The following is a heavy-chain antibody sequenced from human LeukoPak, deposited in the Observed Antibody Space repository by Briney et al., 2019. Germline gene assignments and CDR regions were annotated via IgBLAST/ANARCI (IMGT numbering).Heavy chain of an antibody. J-gene: IGHJ4*02. CDR3: ARQAGGNSGPFDY. V-gene: IGHV4-59*08. CDR1: GGSISSINSDY. D-gene: IGHD4-23*01. Sequence: SETLSLTCTVSGGSISSINSDYCSWIRQPPGKGLEWIGYIYNSGSTNYNPSLKSRVTISVDTSKNQFSLKLSSVTAADTAVYYCARQAGGNSGPFDYWGQGTVVTVSS. CDR2: IYNSGST.